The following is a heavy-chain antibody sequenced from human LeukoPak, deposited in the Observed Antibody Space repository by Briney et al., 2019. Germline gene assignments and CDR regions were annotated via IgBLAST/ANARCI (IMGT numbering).Heavy chain of an antibody. Sequence: PGGSLRLSCAASGFTFSSYAMLWVRQAPGKGLEWVAVISYDGSNKYYADSVKGRFTISRDNSKNTLYLQMNSLRAEDTAVYYCARDKRRFLEWLLVYYYYYGMDVWGQGTTVTVSS. CDR1: GFTFSSYA. D-gene: IGHD3-3*01. V-gene: IGHV3-30-3*01. J-gene: IGHJ6*02. CDR2: ISYDGSNK. CDR3: ARDKRRFLEWLLVYYYYYGMDV.